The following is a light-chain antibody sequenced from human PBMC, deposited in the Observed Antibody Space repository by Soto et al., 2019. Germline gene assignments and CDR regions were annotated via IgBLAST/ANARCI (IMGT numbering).Light chain of an antibody. CDR1: QTISTY. V-gene: IGKV1-12*01. J-gene: IGKJ1*01. CDR3: QQANAFPLA. Sequence: DIQMTQSPSSVSASVGDRVTITCRASQTISTYLVWYQQQPGKAPNLLISDASSLQSGVPSRFSGSGSGTDFTLTITSLQPEDFATHYCQQANAFPLAFGQGTKVEIK. CDR2: DAS.